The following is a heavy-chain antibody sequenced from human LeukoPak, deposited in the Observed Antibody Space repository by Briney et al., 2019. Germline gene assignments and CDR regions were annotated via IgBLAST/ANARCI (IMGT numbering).Heavy chain of an antibody. CDR2: IRYDGSDK. Sequence: GGSLRLSCAASGFTFVSYGMHWVRQAPGKGLEWVTFIRYDGSDKDYADSVKGRFTISRDNSKNTLYLQMNSLRREDTAVYYCARVFGPALKEYQLLYYYYYYMDVWGKGTTVTVSS. V-gene: IGHV3-30*02. CDR1: GFTFVSYG. CDR3: ARVFGPALKEYQLLYYYYYYMDV. J-gene: IGHJ6*03. D-gene: IGHD2-2*01.